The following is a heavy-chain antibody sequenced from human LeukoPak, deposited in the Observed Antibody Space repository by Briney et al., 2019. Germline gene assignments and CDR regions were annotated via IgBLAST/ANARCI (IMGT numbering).Heavy chain of an antibody. CDR2: IRYDGSNK. CDR3: AIDPADYYETNSLDF. CDR1: GFTFSSYG. Sequence: GGSLRLSCAASGFTFSSYGMHWVRQAPGKGLEWVAFIRYDGSNKYYADSVKGRFTISRDNSKNTLYLQMNSLRAEDTALYYCAIDPADYYETNSLDFWGQGTPVTVSS. J-gene: IGHJ4*02. D-gene: IGHD3-22*01. V-gene: IGHV3-30*02.